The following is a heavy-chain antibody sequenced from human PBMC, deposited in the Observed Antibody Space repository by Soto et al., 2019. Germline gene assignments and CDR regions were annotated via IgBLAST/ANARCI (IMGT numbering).Heavy chain of an antibody. CDR2: ISGSGGST. CDR1: GFTFSSYA. V-gene: IGHV3-23*01. J-gene: IGHJ4*02. CDR3: AKAGYSHGNPWFDY. Sequence: EVQLLESGGGLVQPGGSLRLSCAASGFTFSSYAMSWVRQAPGKGLEWVSAISGSGGSTYYADSVKGRFTISRDNSKNPLYLQMNSLRAEDTAVYHCAKAGYSHGNPWFDYWGQGTLVTVSS. D-gene: IGHD5-18*01.